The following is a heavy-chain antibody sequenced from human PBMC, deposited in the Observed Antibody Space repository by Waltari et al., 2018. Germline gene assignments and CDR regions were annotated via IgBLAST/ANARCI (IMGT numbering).Heavy chain of an antibody. V-gene: IGHV4-39*07. CDR2: IYYSGST. Sequence: QLQLQESGPGLVKPSETLSLTCTVSGGSISSSSYYWGWIRQPPGKGVEWIGSIYYSGSTYYNPSLKSRVTISVDTSKNQFSLKLSSVTAADTAVYYCARVVPAAILYYYYYYMDVWGKGTTVTISS. CDR1: GGSISSSSYY. J-gene: IGHJ6*03. CDR3: ARVVPAAILYYYYYYMDV. D-gene: IGHD2-2*01.